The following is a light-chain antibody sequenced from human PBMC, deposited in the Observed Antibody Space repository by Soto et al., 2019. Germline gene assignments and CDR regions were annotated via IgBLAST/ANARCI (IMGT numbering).Light chain of an antibody. CDR3: SSHTASITLV. Sequence: QSVLTQPASVSGAPGQSITISCSGTSSDVGYYNYVSWYQQHAGKAPKLMIYEVSNRPSGVSNRFSGSKSGNTASLTISGLQAEDEADYYCSSHTASITLVFGGGTKLTVL. CDR1: SSDVGYYNY. J-gene: IGLJ2*01. V-gene: IGLV2-14*01. CDR2: EVS.